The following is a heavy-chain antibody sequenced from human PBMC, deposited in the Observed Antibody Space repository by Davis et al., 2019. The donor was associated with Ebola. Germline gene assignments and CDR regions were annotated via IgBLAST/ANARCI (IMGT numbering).Heavy chain of an antibody. J-gene: IGHJ6*02. CDR1: GFTFSNYY. D-gene: IGHD6-19*01. CDR2: IKQDGSEK. Sequence: GESLKISCAASGFTFSNYYMSWIRQAPGKGLEWVANIKQDGSEKYYVDSVKGRFTISRDNAKNSLYLQMNSLRAEDTAVYYCARVAASSGWYYYYYGMDVWGQGTTVTVSS. V-gene: IGHV3-7*01. CDR3: ARVAASSGWYYYYYGMDV.